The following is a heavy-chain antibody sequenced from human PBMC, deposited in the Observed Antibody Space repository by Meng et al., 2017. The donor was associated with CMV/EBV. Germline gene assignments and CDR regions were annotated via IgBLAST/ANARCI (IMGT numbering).Heavy chain of an antibody. D-gene: IGHD1-26*01. V-gene: IGHV4-34*01. J-gene: IGHJ4*02. CDR1: GVSFSGYY. Sequence: HVQLQQWGAGLLHPSETLSLTCAVYGVSFSGYYWSWIRQPPGKGLEWIGEINHSGSTNYNPSLKSRVTISVDTSKNQFSLKLSSVTAADTAVYYCARGGGGEWELLHYFDYWGQGTLVTVSS. CDR2: INHSGST. CDR3: ARGGGGEWELLHYFDY.